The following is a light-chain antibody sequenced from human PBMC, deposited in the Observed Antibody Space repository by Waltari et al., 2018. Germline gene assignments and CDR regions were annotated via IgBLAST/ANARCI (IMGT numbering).Light chain of an antibody. CDR3: QQYSNWPRT. V-gene: IGKV3-15*01. J-gene: IGKJ1*01. CDR1: QSVSSN. CDR2: AAS. Sequence: EIVMTQSPATLSASPGERATLSCRASQSVSSNLAWYQQKPGQAPRLLIYAASTRATGIPARFSGSGSGTEFTLTISSLQSEDFAVYYCQQYSNWPRTFGQGTKVEIK.